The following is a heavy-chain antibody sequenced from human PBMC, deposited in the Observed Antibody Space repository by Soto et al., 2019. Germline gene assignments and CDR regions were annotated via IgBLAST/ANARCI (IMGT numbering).Heavy chain of an antibody. J-gene: IGHJ6*01. D-gene: IGHD1-26*01. V-gene: IGHV3-72*01. Sequence: EVQLVESGGGLVQPGGSLRLSCAASGFTFSDHYMDWVRQAPGKGLEWVARSRNRVNSHTTEYAASVKGRFTSSRDESKSSLYLQMNSLKIEDTAVYYCTRGLLGGAPSYTFHGMDVCGQGTTVTVSS. CDR1: GFTFSDHY. CDR3: TRGLLGGAPSYTFHGMDV. CDR2: SRNRVNSHTT.